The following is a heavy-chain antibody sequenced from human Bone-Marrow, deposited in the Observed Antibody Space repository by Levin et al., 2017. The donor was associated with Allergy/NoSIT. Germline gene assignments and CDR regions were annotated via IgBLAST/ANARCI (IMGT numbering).Heavy chain of an antibody. CDR1: GFTFSSSG. J-gene: IGHJ3*02. CDR2: IWYDGSNK. V-gene: IGHV3-33*01. D-gene: IGHD3-10*01. Sequence: LSLTCAASGFTFSSSGMHWVRQAPGKGLEWVAVIWYDGSNKYYADSVKGRFTISRDNSKNTLYLQMNSLRAEDTAVYYCARDLRFVPFFPGSYYNGRTSNDAFDIWGQGTMVTVSS. CDR3: ARDLRFVPFFPGSYYNGRTSNDAFDI.